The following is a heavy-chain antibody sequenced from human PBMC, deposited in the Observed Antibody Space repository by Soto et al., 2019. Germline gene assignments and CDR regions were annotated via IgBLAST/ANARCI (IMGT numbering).Heavy chain of an antibody. CDR3: AVSSYYYDSSGPDDAFDI. Sequence: GASVKVSCKASGGTFSSYAISWVRQAPGQGLEWMGWINPNSGGTNYAQKFQGWVTMTRDTSISTAYMELSRLRSDDTAVYYFAVSSYYYDSSGPDDAFDIWGQGTMVTVSS. D-gene: IGHD3-22*01. J-gene: IGHJ3*02. CDR1: GGTFSSYA. V-gene: IGHV1-2*04. CDR2: INPNSGGT.